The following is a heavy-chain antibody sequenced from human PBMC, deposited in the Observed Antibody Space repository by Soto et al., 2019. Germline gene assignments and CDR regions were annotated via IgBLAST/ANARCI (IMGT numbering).Heavy chain of an antibody. CDR1: GFTFSSYA. CDR3: AKNQNDFPGY. V-gene: IGHV3-23*01. D-gene: IGHD3-3*01. Sequence: EVQLLESGGGLVQPGGSLRLSCAASGFTFSSYAMSWVRQAPGKGLEWVSVISGSGDFTFYADSVKGRFTISRDNSKNQVYLQINSLEAEDTAVYYCAKNQNDFPGYWGQGTLVTVSS. J-gene: IGHJ4*02. CDR2: ISGSGDFT.